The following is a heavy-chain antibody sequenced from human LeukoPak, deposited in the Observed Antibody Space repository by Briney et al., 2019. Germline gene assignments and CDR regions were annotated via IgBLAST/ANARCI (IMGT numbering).Heavy chain of an antibody. CDR2: TYYRSKWYN. D-gene: IGHD4-17*01. CDR1: GDSVSSNSAA. CDR3: ASESSTTGNFDY. J-gene: IGHJ4*02. Sequence: SQTLSLTCAISGDSVSSNSAAWNWIRQSPSRGLEWLGRTYYRSKWYNDYAVSVKSRITISPDTSNNQFSLQLNSVTPEDTAVYYCASESSTTGNFDYWGQGTLVTVSS. V-gene: IGHV6-1*01.